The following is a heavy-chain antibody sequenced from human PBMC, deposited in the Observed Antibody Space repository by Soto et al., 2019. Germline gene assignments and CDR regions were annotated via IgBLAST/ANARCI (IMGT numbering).Heavy chain of an antibody. J-gene: IGHJ4*02. CDR1: GFTFSSYG. D-gene: IGHD6-13*01. Sequence: QVQLVESGGGVVQPGRSLRLSCAASGFTFSSYGMHWVRQAPGKGLEWVAVISYDGSNKYYADSVKGRFTISRDNYKNTLYLQMNILRVEDTAMYYRGKDYEAAPGPGVDYWGQGTLVT. V-gene: IGHV3-30*18. CDR2: ISYDGSNK. CDR3: GKDYEAAPGPGVDY.